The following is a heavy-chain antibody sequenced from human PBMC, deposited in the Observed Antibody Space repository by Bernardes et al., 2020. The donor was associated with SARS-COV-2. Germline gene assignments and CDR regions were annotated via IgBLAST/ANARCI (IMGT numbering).Heavy chain of an antibody. J-gene: IGHJ4*02. CDR2: IHYSGST. Sequence: SETLSLTCTVSGGSISSYYWSWIRQPPGKGLEWIGYIHYSGSTNYNPSLKSRVTISLDTSKNQFSLNLNSVTAADTAVYYCARDTVAVDAPMGFDFWGPGSLVTVSS. CDR1: GGSISSYY. V-gene: IGHV4-59*01. D-gene: IGHD5-18*01. CDR3: ARDTVAVDAPMGFDF.